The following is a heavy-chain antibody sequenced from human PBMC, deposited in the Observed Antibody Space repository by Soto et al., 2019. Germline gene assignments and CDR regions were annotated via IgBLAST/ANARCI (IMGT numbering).Heavy chain of an antibody. Sequence: QVQLVESGGGGVQPGRSLRLSCAASGFTFSSYAMNWVRQAPGKGLEWVAGISYDGSSKYFADSVKGRFTISRDNSKNTVYLLMNSLRAEDTAVYYCARSIVVVLKSAFDIWGQGTMVTVSS. D-gene: IGHD2-15*01. J-gene: IGHJ3*02. CDR3: ARSIVVVLKSAFDI. CDR2: ISYDGSSK. V-gene: IGHV3-30-3*01. CDR1: GFTFSSYA.